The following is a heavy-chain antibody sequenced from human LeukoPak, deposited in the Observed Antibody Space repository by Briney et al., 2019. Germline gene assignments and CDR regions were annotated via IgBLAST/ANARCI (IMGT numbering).Heavy chain of an antibody. D-gene: IGHD3-3*02. CDR3: AGGPPAVLEHLLVSALGGMDV. J-gene: IGHJ6*02. Sequence: PSETLSLTCAVYGGSFSDYFWSWIRQPPGKGLEWIGEIKHGGSANYNPSLKSRVTLSVDTSKSQFSLKLSSVTAADTAVYYCAGGPPAVLEHLLVSALGGMDVWGQGTTVTVSS. CDR1: GGSFSDYF. CDR2: IKHGGSA. V-gene: IGHV4-34*01.